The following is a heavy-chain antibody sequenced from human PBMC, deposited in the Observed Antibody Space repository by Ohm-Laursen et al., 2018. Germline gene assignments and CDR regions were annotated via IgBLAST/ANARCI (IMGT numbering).Heavy chain of an antibody. CDR2: ISWNSGSI. V-gene: IGHV3-9*01. D-gene: IGHD6-13*01. J-gene: IGHJ4*02. CDR1: GFTFDDYA. CDR3: AKDKVDSSSWYYFDY. Sequence: SLRLSCAAFGFTFDDYAMHWVRQAPGKGLEWVSGISWNSGSIGYADSVKGRFTISRDNAKNSLYLQMNSLRAEDTALYYCAKDKVDSSSWYYFDYWGQGTLVTVSS.